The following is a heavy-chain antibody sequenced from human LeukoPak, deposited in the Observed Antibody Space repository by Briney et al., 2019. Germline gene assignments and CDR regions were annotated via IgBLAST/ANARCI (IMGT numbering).Heavy chain of an antibody. D-gene: IGHD5-12*01. CDR2: ISYDGNDK. CDR1: GFTFSTYG. CDR3: AKDSGSGYNSQDY. V-gene: IGHV3-30*18. J-gene: IGHJ4*02. Sequence: QSGGSLRLSCAASGFTFSTYGMHWVRQAPGKGLEWVAVISYDGNDKYYADSVKGRFTISRDNSKNTFNLQMNSLRAEDTALYFCAKDSGSGYNSQDYWGQGTLVTVSS.